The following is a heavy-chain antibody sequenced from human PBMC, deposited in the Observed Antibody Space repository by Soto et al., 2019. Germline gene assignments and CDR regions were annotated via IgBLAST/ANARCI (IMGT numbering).Heavy chain of an antibody. CDR1: GGTFSSYA. V-gene: IGHV1-69*01. Sequence: QVQLVQSGAEVKKPGSSVKVSCKASGGTFSSYAISWVRQAPGQGLEWMGGLIPIFGTANYAQKFQGRVTITADESTSTAYMELSSLRSEDTAVYYCARVGSSTSYSRKNYYYGMDVWGQGTTVTVSS. CDR2: LIPIFGTA. CDR3: ARVGSSTSYSRKNYYYGMDV. J-gene: IGHJ6*02. D-gene: IGHD2-2*01.